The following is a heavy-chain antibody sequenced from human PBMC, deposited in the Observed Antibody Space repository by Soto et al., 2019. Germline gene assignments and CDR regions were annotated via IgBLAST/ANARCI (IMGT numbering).Heavy chain of an antibody. J-gene: IGHJ4*02. CDR3: TRGPRSTSTGTGAF. CDR1: GFTFIMYW. V-gene: IGHV3-74*01. Sequence: WGSLRLSCAASGFTFIMYWIHFFRQVPVKWPEWVSRINDDGISTNYADSVKGRFTISRDNAKNTLYLQMNALRVEDTAVYYCTRGPRSTSTGTGAFWGQGTLVTVSS. CDR2: INDDGIST. D-gene: IGHD1-1*01.